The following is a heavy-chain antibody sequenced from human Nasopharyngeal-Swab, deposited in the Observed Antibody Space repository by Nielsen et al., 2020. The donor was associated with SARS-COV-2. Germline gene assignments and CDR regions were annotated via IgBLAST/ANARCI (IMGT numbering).Heavy chain of an antibody. CDR2: IIPIFGTA. Sequence: SVKVSCKASGGTFSSYAISWVRQAPGQGLEWMGGIIPIFGTANYAQKFQGRVTITADESTSTAYMELSSLRSEDTAVYYCARDEMVVPAAKFNYYYYMDVWSKGTTVTVSS. CDR3: ARDEMVVPAAKFNYYYYMDV. V-gene: IGHV1-69*13. CDR1: GGTFSSYA. D-gene: IGHD2-2*01. J-gene: IGHJ6*03.